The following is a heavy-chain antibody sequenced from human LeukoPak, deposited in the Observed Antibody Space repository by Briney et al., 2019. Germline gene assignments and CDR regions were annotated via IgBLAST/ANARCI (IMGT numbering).Heavy chain of an antibody. Sequence: SETLSLTCTVSGGSISSYYWSWIRQPAGKGLEWIGRIYTSGSTNYNPSLKSRVTISVDTSKNQFSLKLSSVTAADTAVYYCARSSVVVVAATSFDPWGQGTLVTVSS. CDR2: IYTSGST. CDR1: GGSISSYY. CDR3: ARSSVVVVAATSFDP. D-gene: IGHD2-15*01. V-gene: IGHV4-4*07. J-gene: IGHJ5*02.